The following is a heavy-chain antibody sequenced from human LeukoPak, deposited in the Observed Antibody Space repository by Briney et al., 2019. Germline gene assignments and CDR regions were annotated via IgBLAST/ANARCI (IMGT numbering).Heavy chain of an antibody. CDR3: ARREKDYDFWSGYYPQYYYYYYMDV. CDR2: IKPISGGT. D-gene: IGHD3-3*01. Sequence: ASVKVSCKASGYTFTDYYMHWVRQAPGQGLEWMGRIKPISGGTNYAQKFQGRVTMTRDTSISTAYMELRSLRSDDTAVYYCARREKDYDFWSGYYPQYYYYYYMDVWGKGTTVTVSS. CDR1: GYTFTDYY. J-gene: IGHJ6*03. V-gene: IGHV1-2*06.